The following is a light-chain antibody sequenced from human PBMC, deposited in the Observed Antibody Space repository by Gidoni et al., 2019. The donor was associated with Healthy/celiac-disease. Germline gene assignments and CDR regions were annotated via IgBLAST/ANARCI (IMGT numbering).Light chain of an antibody. CDR1: SSNIGSNT. CDR3: AAWDDSLNGLV. CDR2: SNN. Sequence: SVLPPPPSASATPGPGVTIPCSGSSSNIGSNTVNWYQQLPGTAPKLLIYSNNQRPSGVPDRFSGSKSGTSASLAISGLQSEDEADYYCAAWDDSLNGLVFGGGTKLTVL. J-gene: IGLJ2*01. V-gene: IGLV1-44*01.